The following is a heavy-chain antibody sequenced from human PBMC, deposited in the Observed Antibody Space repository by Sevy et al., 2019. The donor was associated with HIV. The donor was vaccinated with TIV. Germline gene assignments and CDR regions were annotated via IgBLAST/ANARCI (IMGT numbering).Heavy chain of an antibody. Sequence: GGSLRLSCAASGFTFSSYSMNWVRQAPGKGLEWVSSISSSSSYIYYADSVKGRFTISRDNAKNSLYLQMNSLGAEDTAVYYCARVSAERCIMITFMADNAFDIWGQGTMVTVSS. V-gene: IGHV3-21*01. CDR1: GFTFSSYS. D-gene: IGHD3-16*01. CDR3: ARVSAERCIMITFMADNAFDI. J-gene: IGHJ3*02. CDR2: ISSSSSYI.